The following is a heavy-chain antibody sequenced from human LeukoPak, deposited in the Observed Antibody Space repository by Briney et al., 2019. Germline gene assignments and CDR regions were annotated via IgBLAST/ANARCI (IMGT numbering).Heavy chain of an antibody. Sequence: AASVKVSCKASGYTFTSYGISWVRQAPGQGLEWMGWISAYNGNTNYAQKLQGRVTMTTDTSTSTAYMELRSLRSDDTAVYYCARAVVRDYYYYYMDVWGKGTTVTVSS. CDR2: ISAYNGNT. V-gene: IGHV1-18*01. J-gene: IGHJ6*03. CDR1: GYTFTSYG. D-gene: IGHD3-10*01. CDR3: ARAVVRDYYYYYMDV.